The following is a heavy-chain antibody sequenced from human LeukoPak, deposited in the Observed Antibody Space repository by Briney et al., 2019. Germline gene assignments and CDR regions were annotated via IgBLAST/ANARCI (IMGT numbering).Heavy chain of an antibody. CDR1: GFTFSSYW. CDR2: INQDGSEI. CDR3: AKDCGSYRGYYYYMDV. Sequence: GGSLRLSCSASGFTFSSYWTNWVRQAPGKGLEWVANINQDGSEIYYVASVRGRFTISRDNAKNSLYLQMNSLRPEDTAVYYCAKDCGSYRGYYYYMDVWGKGTTVTISS. V-gene: IGHV3-7*01. D-gene: IGHD1-26*01. J-gene: IGHJ6*03.